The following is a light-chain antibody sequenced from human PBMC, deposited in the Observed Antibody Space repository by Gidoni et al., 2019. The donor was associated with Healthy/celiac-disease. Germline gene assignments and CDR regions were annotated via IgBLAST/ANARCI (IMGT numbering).Light chain of an antibody. J-gene: IGKJ1*01. CDR3: QQRST. V-gene: IGKV3-11*01. CDR2: DAS. Sequence: EIVLTQSPATLSLSPGERATPSCRASQSVSSYLAWYQQKPGQAPRLLIYDASNRATGIPARFSGSGSGTDFTLTISSLEPEDFAVYYCQQRSTFGQGTKVEIK. CDR1: QSVSSY.